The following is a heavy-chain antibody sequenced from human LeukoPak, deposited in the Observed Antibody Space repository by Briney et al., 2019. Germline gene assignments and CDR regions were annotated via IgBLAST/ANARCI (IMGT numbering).Heavy chain of an antibody. V-gene: IGHV4-39*07. D-gene: IGHD1-14*01. CDR2: IYHSGST. CDR1: GGSISSYY. Sequence: SETLSLTCTVSGGSISSYYWGWIRQPPGKGLEWIGSIYHSGSTYYNPSLKSRVTISVDTSKNQFSLRLSSLTAADTAPYYCARDRKYYYHMDVWGKGTTVTVSS. CDR3: ARDRKYYYHMDV. J-gene: IGHJ6*03.